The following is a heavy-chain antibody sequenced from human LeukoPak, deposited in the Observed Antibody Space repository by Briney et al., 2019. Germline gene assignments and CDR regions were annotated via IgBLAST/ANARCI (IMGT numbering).Heavy chain of an antibody. D-gene: IGHD3-3*01. J-gene: IGHJ4*02. V-gene: IGHV3-48*01. CDR1: GFTFSSYS. Sequence: GGSLRLSCAASGFTFSSYSMNWVRQAPGKGLEWVSYISSSSSTIYYADSVKGRFTISRDNSKNTLYLQMNSLRAEDTAVYYCAKSVLGFEWLSYYFDYWGQGTLVTVSS. CDR2: ISSSSSTI. CDR3: AKSVLGFEWLSYYFDY.